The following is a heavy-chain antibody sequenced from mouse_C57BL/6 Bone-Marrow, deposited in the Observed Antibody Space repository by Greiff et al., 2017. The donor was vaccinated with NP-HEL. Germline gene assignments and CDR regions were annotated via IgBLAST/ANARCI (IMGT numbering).Heavy chain of an antibody. V-gene: IGHV1-26*01. CDR3: ARSRKSRWFDWYFDV. CDR2: INPNNGGT. CDR1: GYTFTDYY. J-gene: IGHJ1*03. D-gene: IGHD2-3*01. Sequence: EVQLQQSGPELVKPGASVKISCKASGYTFTDYYMNWVKQSHGKSLEWIGDINPNNGGTSYNQKFEGKATLTVDKSSSTAYMELRSLTSEDSAVYYCARSRKSRWFDWYFDVWGTGTTVTVSS.